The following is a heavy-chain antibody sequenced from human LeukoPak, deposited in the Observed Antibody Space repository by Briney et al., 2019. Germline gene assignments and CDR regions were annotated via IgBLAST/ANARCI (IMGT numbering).Heavy chain of an antibody. CDR2: IYYSGST. V-gene: IGHV4-59*01. CDR1: GGSISSYY. CDR3: ARERIAAAQNWFDP. D-gene: IGHD6-13*01. J-gene: IGHJ5*02. Sequence: SETLSLTCAVSGGSISSYYWSWIRQPPGKGLEWIGYIYYSGSTNYNPSLKSRVTISVDTSKNQFSLKLSSVTAADTAVYYCARERIAAAQNWFDPWGQGTLVTVSS.